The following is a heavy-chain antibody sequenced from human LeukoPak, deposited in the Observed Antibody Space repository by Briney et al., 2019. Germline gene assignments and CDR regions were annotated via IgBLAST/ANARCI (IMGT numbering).Heavy chain of an antibody. V-gene: IGHV3-74*01. Sequence: PGGSLRLSCAASGFTFSSYWMHWVRQAPGKGLVWVSRINSDGSSTTYADSVKGRFTISRDNAKNTLYLQMNSLRAGDTAVYYCARVTTGGSGSSDYWGQGTLVTVSS. CDR3: ARVTTGGSGSSDY. CDR1: GFTFSSYW. J-gene: IGHJ4*02. D-gene: IGHD3-10*01. CDR2: INSDGSST.